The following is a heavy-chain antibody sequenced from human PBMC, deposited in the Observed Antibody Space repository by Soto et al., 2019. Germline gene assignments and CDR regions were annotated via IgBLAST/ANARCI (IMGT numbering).Heavy chain of an antibody. CDR2: IRSSSSTI. D-gene: IGHD2-2*01. CDR3: ARLACTSSSCYVIFDY. J-gene: IGHJ4*02. V-gene: IGHV3-48*01. CDR1: GFTFSTYS. Sequence: VQLVESGGGLVEPGGSLRLSCAASGFTFSTYSMNWVRQAPGKGLEWVSYIRSSSSTIYYADSVKGRFTISRDNAKNSLYLQMNSLRAEDTAVYYCARLACTSSSCYVIFDYWGQGTLVTVSS.